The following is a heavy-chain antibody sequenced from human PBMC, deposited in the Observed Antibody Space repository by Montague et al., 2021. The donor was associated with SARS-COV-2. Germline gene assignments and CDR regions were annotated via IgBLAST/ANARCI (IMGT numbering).Heavy chain of an antibody. CDR2: TYYRSKWYN. D-gene: IGHD2-2*03. Sequence: GASRCSDSLSWHWIRQSPSRGLEWLASTYYRSKWYNDSAPSVSGRATVKPDTSRNQFSLHLDSVTPEDTALYFCARKMDSSFDVWGKGTMVIVSS. J-gene: IGHJ3*01. V-gene: IGHV6-1*01. CDR3: ARKMDSSFDV. CDR1: GASRCSDSLS.